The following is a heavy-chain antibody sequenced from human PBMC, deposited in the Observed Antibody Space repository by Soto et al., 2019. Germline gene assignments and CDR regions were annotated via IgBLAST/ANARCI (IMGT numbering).Heavy chain of an antibody. V-gene: IGHV4-59*01. J-gene: IGHJ5*02. D-gene: IGHD1-1*01. CDR1: GGSISSYY. CDR2: IYYSGST. CDR3: ARDRNWNDENWFDP. Sequence: PEETLSLTCTVSGGSISSYYWSWIRQPPGKGLEWIGYIYYSGSTNYNPSLKSRVTISVDTSKNQFSLKLSSVTAADTAVYYCARDRNWNDENWFDPWAQGTLVTVSS.